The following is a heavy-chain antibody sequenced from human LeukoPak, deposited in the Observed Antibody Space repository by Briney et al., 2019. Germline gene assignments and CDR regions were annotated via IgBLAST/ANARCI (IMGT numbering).Heavy chain of an antibody. CDR3: AGDSYGFDY. D-gene: IGHD5-18*01. J-gene: IGHJ4*02. CDR2: IYYTDNT. Sequence: SETLSLSCTVSGGSISSYYWSWIRQPPGKGLEWIGYIYYTDNTNYNPSLKSRVTISVDTSKSQFSLKLSSVTTADPAVYYCAGDSYGFDYWGRGILVTVSS. V-gene: IGHV4-59*01. CDR1: GGSISSYY.